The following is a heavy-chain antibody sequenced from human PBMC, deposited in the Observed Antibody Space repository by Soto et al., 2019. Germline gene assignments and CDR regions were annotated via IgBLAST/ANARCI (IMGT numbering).Heavy chain of an antibody. CDR2: IIPIFGTA. J-gene: IGHJ4*02. CDR1: GGTFSSYA. V-gene: IGHV1-69*12. D-gene: IGHD5-12*01. Sequence: QVQLVQSGAEVKKPGSSVKVSCKASGGTFSSYAISWVRQAPGQGLEWMGGIIPIFGTATYAQKFQGRVTITADESTGTAYMELSSLRSEDTAVYYCARCSQMATILSAFDYWGQGTLVTVSS. CDR3: ARCSQMATILSAFDY.